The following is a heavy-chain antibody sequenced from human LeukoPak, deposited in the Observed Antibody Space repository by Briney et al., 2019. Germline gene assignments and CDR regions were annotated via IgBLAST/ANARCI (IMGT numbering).Heavy chain of an antibody. CDR3: ARDSVEFWAPEGNYGMDV. CDR1: GYTFTSYG. Sequence: ASVKVSCTASGYTFTSYGISWVRQAPGQGLEWMGWISAYNGNTNYAQKLQGRVTMTTDTSTSTAYMELRSLRSDDTAVYYCARDSVEFWAPEGNYGMDVWGQGTTVTVSS. V-gene: IGHV1-18*01. CDR2: ISAYNGNT. J-gene: IGHJ6*02. D-gene: IGHD2/OR15-2a*01.